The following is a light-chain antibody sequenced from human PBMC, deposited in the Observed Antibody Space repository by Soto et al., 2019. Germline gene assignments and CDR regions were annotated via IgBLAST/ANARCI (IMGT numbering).Light chain of an antibody. V-gene: IGKV1-5*03. CDR1: QSISGW. Sequence: IQISQSPSTLSASVGCTVTITSRASQSISGWLAWYQQRPGVAPRLLMYEASTLQSGVPSRFSGSGYGTVFTLTISHLQPDDSATYYCQQYDVYSTFGQGTKVDI. CDR3: QQYDVYST. J-gene: IGKJ1*01. CDR2: EAS.